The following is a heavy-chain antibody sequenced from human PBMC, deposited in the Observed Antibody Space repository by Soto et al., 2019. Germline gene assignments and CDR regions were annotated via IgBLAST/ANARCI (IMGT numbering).Heavy chain of an antibody. Sequence: ASVKASFKASGYTFTSYGISWVRQAPGQGLEWMGRIRPYIGNTNYAQKFQGRVTITADKSTSTAYMELSSLRSEDTAVYYCARDDGGDYDILTGPLGYWGQATLVTVSS. D-gene: IGHD3-9*01. CDR3: ARDDGGDYDILTGPLGY. J-gene: IGHJ4*02. V-gene: IGHV1-18*01. CDR1: GYTFTSYG. CDR2: IRPYIGNT.